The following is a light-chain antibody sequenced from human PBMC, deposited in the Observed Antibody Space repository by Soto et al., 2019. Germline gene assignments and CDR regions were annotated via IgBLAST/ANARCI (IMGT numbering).Light chain of an antibody. CDR1: SGHSSYD. J-gene: IGLJ2*01. V-gene: IGLV4-69*01. CDR3: QTWGTGIRV. Sequence: QLVLTQSPSASASLGASVKLTCTLSSGHSSYDIAWHQQRPEKGPRYLMKLKSDGSHRKGDGIPDRFSGSSSGAERYLTISSLQSEDEADYYCQTWGTGIRVFGGGTQLTVL. CDR2: LKSDGSH.